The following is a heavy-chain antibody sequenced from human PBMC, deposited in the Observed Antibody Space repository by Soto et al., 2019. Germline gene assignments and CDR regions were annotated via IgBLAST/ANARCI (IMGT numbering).Heavy chain of an antibody. V-gene: IGHV3-23*01. D-gene: IGHD1-26*01. CDR3: AILGGTYYAFDF. CDR2: IGPRGRDT. Sequence: GGSLRLSCAVSGFTINSHAMGWVRQAPGKGLEWVSAIGPRGRDTYYADSVKGRFTISRDNSKNTVSLQMNSLRAEDTAVYYCAILGGTYYAFDFWGQGTLVTVSS. J-gene: IGHJ3*01. CDR1: GFTINSHA.